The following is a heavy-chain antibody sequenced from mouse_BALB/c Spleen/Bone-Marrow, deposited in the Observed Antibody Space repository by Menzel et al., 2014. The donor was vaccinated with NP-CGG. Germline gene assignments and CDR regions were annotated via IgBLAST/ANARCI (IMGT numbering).Heavy chain of an antibody. J-gene: IGHJ4*01. Sequence: EVNLVESGGGLVKPGGSLKLSCAASGFTFNDYYMYWVRQTPEKRLEWVATISDGGSYTYYPDSVKGRFTISRDNAKNNLYLQMSSLKSEDTAMYYCARGGNYGAMDYWGQGTSVTVSS. CDR3: ARGGNYGAMDY. CDR2: ISDGGSYT. D-gene: IGHD2-1*01. V-gene: IGHV5-4*02. CDR1: GFTFNDYY.